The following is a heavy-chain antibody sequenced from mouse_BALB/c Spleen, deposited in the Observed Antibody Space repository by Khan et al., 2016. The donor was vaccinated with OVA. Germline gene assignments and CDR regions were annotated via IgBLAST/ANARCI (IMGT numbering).Heavy chain of an antibody. J-gene: IGHJ2*01. CDR1: GYTFTSYV. V-gene: IGHV1S136*01. CDR3: ARERGYYFDY. Sequence: VQLKESGPELVKPGASVKMSCKASGYTFTSYVIHWVKQKPGQGLEWIGYINPYNDGTKYNEKFKGKATLTSDKSSSTAYMELSSLTSEDSAVYYCARERGYYFDYWGQGTTLTVSS. CDR2: INPYNDGT.